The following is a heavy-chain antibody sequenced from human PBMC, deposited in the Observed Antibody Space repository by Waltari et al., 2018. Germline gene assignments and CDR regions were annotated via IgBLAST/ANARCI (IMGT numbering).Heavy chain of an antibody. J-gene: IGHJ4*02. Sequence: QVQLVQSGDEVKKPGASVKVSCKASGYTFTSYGIRWVRQAPEQGLDVMGWSSGYKGDTNFAQNLQGRVTMTTDTSTRTAYMELKSLRSDDTAVYYCARGDDILTGDYKGLDYWGQGTLVTVSS. V-gene: IGHV1-18*01. CDR2: SSGYKGDT. CDR3: ARGDDILTGDYKGLDY. CDR1: GYTFTSYG. D-gene: IGHD3-9*01.